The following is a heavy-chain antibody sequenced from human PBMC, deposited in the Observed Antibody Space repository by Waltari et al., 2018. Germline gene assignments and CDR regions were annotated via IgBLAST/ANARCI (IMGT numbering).Heavy chain of an antibody. CDR2: ISSSSSYI. CDR3: AREQAKDAFDI. CDR1: GFTFSSYS. J-gene: IGHJ3*02. Sequence: EVQLVESGGGLVKPGGSMRLSCAASGFTFSSYSMNWVRQAPGKGLEWVSSISSSSSYIYYADSVKGRFTISRDNAKNSLYLQMNSLRAEDTAVYYCAREQAKDAFDIWGQGTMVTVSS. V-gene: IGHV3-21*01.